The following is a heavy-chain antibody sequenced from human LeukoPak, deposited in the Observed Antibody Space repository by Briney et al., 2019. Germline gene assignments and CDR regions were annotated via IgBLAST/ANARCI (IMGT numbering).Heavy chain of an antibody. CDR2: IYPGDSDT. J-gene: IGHJ5*02. CDR1: GYSFTSYW. CDR3: ARVSTYGSGSYYLRNNWFDP. Sequence: GESLKISCKSSGYSFTSYWIAWVRQMPGKGLGWMGIIYPGDSDTRYSPSFQGQVTISVDKSINTAYLQWRSLKASDSAMYYCARVSTYGSGSYYLRNNWFDPWGQGTLVTVSS. D-gene: IGHD3-10*01. V-gene: IGHV5-51*01.